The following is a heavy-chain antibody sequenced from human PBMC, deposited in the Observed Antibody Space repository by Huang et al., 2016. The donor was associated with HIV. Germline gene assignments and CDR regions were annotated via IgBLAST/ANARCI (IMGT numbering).Heavy chain of an antibody. Sequence: VQLVQSGAEVKRPGTSVKISCKASGGSFNSLAFNWVRQAPGQGRQYMGGIVPLFLVTKYAEEVRGRLTISADKSTNTVFMELRGLTSEDTAVFFCVREGQTWYGKPIAAFEIWGQGTTVIVSP. CDR1: GGSFNSLA. CDR3: VREGQTWYGKPIAAFEI. D-gene: IGHD6-13*01. CDR2: IVPLFLVT. J-gene: IGHJ3*02. V-gene: IGHV1-69*10.